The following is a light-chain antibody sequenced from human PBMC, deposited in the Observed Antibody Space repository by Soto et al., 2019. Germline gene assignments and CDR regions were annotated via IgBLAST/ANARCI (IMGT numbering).Light chain of an antibody. Sequence: QPVLTQSPSASASLGASVKLTCTLSSGHSSYAIAWHQQQPGKGPRYLMKLNSDGSHSKGDGIPDRFSGSSSGAERYLTISSLQSEDEADYYCQTWGTGIHVVFGGGTKVTVL. CDR1: SGHSSYA. CDR2: LNSDGSH. CDR3: QTWGTGIHVV. V-gene: IGLV4-69*01. J-gene: IGLJ2*01.